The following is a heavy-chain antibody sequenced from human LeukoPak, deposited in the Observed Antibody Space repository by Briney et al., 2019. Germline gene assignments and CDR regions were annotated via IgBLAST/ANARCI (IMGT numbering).Heavy chain of an antibody. J-gene: IGHJ5*02. V-gene: IGHV1-46*01. CDR3: ARDLRLGWFDP. D-gene: IGHD6-25*01. CDR2: INPSGGST. Sequence: ASVKVSCKASGYTFTSYYMHWVRQAPGQGLEWMGIINPSGGSTSYAQKFQGRVTMTRDTSASTAYMELSSLRSEDMAVYYCARDLRLGWFDPWGQGTLVTVSS. CDR1: GYTFTSYY.